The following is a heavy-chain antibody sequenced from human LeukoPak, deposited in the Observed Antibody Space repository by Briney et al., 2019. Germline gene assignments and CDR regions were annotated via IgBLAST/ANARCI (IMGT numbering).Heavy chain of an antibody. V-gene: IGHV3-9*03. J-gene: IGHJ4*02. D-gene: IGHD6-13*01. Sequence: GGSLRLSCVASGFTFGDYAMHWVRLVPGKGLEWVSGISWNSGSIGYADSVKGRFTISSDNAKNSLYLQMNSLRAEDMALYYCAKETATGHFDYWGQGTLVTVSS. CDR3: AKETATGHFDY. CDR2: ISWNSGSI. CDR1: GFTFGDYA.